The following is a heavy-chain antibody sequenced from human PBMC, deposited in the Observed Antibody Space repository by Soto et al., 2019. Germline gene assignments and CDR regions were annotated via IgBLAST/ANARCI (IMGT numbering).Heavy chain of an antibody. J-gene: IGHJ6*02. CDR1: GYTFTGYY. CDR2: INPNSGGT. V-gene: IGHV1-2*02. CDR3: ARSFMVRGVIGYYGMDV. D-gene: IGHD3-10*01. Sequence: QVQLVQSGAEVKKPGASVKVSCKASGYTFTGYYMHWVRQAPGQGLEWMGWINPNSGGTNYAQKFQGGVTMTRDKSISTDYMELSRLRSDDTAVYYCARSFMVRGVIGYYGMDVWGQGTTVTVSS.